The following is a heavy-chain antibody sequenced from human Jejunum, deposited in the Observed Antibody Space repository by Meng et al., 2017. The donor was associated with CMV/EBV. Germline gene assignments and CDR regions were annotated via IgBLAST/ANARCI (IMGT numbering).Heavy chain of an antibody. Sequence: GYTFTSFYMHWVRQAPGRGLEWMGIINPNGGTTTYAQTFQGRVTMTRDTSTTTVYLDLHSLRSEDTAVYYCARDPYGSGSSALDHWGQGTRVTVSS. CDR1: GYTFTSFY. J-gene: IGHJ4*02. D-gene: IGHD3-10*01. CDR2: INPNGGTT. V-gene: IGHV1-46*01. CDR3: ARDPYGSGSSALDH.